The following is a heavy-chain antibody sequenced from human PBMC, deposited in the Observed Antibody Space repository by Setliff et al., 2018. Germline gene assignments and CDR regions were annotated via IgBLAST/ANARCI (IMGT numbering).Heavy chain of an antibody. V-gene: IGHV1-18*01. J-gene: IGHJ4*02. CDR1: GYRFSNYG. D-gene: IGHD4-17*01. CDR3: ASSFSHGDYGLGKY. Sequence: GASVKVSCKASGYRFSNYGINWVRQAPGQGLEWMGWISAHNDNTNFAQKFQGRVTLTADTSTSTAYREVRSLRSDDTAVYYCASSFSHGDYGLGKYWGQGTLVTVSS. CDR2: ISAHNDNT.